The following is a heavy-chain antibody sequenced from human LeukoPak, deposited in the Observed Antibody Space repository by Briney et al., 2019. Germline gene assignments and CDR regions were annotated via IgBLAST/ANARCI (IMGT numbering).Heavy chain of an antibody. J-gene: IGHJ4*02. CDR2: ISAYNGNT. CDR1: GYTFTSYG. V-gene: IGHV1-18*01. D-gene: IGHD6-13*01. CDR3: ASLKTGYSSSWVDY. Sequence: ASVKVSCKASGYTFTSYGISWVRQAPGQGLEWMGWISAYNGNTNYAQKLQGRVTMTTDTSSSTAYMELRSLRSDDTAVYYCASLKTGYSSSWVDYWGQGTLVTVSS.